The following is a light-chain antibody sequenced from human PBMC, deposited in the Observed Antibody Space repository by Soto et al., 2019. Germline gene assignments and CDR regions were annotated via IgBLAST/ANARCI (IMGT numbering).Light chain of an antibody. CDR2: AAS. CDR3: QQYGSSPIT. V-gene: IGKV3-20*01. J-gene: IGKJ5*01. CDR1: QSVSSNY. Sequence: EIVLTQSPGTLSLSPGERATLSCRASQSVSSNYLAWYQQKPGQAPRLLIYAASSRATGIPDRFSGSGSGTDFTLTISRLETEDFAVYYCQQYGSSPITFGPGTRLEIK.